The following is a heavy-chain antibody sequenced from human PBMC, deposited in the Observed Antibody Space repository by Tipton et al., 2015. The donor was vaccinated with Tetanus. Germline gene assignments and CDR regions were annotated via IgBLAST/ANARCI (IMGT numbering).Heavy chain of an antibody. CDR2: IDPNSGGT. CDR3: ARDRGDFIYYGMDV. D-gene: IGHD2-21*01. CDR1: GYTFTGYY. Sequence: QLVQSGAEVKKPGASVKVSCKASGYTFTGYYIYWVRQAPGQGLERMGWIDPNSGGTVYAQKFQGRVTMTRDTSISTAYMELSSLRSDDTAVYYCARDRGDFIYYGMDVWGPGTTVTVS. V-gene: IGHV1-2*02. J-gene: IGHJ6*02.